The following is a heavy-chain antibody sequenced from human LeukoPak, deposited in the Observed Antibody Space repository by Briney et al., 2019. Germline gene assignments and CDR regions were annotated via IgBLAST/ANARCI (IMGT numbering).Heavy chain of an antibody. CDR2: IYYGGST. J-gene: IGHJ3*02. Sequence: SETLSLTCTVSGGSISSNTYYWDWIRQPPGKALECIGSIYYGGSTYYNPSLKSRVIISVDTSKNQFSLKLSSVTAADTAVYYCARAYYYASSAFDIWGQGTMVTVSS. CDR1: GGSISSNTYY. CDR3: ARAYYYASSAFDI. V-gene: IGHV4-39*01. D-gene: IGHD3-22*01.